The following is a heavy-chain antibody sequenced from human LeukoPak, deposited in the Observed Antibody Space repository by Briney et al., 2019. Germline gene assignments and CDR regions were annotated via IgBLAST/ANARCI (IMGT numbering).Heavy chain of an antibody. D-gene: IGHD6-19*01. V-gene: IGHV4-4*02. CDR2: VFHSGST. Sequence: SGTLSLTCAVSGGSFSSDNWWSWVRQPPGKGLEWIGEVFHSGSTNYNPSLKSRVTISVDKSKSQFSLKLNSVTAADTAVYYCCHFPKYSSGWSEEDYWGQGTLVAVSS. CDR3: CHFPKYSSGWSEEDY. J-gene: IGHJ4*02. CDR1: GGSFSSDNW.